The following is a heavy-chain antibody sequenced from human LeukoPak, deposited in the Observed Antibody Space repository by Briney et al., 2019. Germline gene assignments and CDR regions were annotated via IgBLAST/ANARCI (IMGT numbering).Heavy chain of an antibody. J-gene: IGHJ5*02. CDR1: GGTFSSYA. Sequence: SVKVSCKASGGTFSSYAISWVRQAPGQGLEWMGGIIPIFGTANYAQKFQGRVTITADESTSTAYMELSSLGSEDTAVYYCARDLGIAAAAPKYNWFDPWGQGTLVTVSS. CDR2: IIPIFGTA. CDR3: ARDLGIAAAAPKYNWFDP. D-gene: IGHD6-13*01. V-gene: IGHV1-69*13.